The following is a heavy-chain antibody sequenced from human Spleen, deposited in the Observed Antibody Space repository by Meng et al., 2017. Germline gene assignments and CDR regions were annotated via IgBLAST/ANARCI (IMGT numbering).Heavy chain of an antibody. CDR3: ARIHGGATPGTKFYYGMDV. CDR1: GFTFRSYW. CDR2: IKQDGSEK. Sequence: GESLKISCTASGFTFRSYWMSWVRQAPGKGLEWVANIKQDGSEKSYVDSVKGRFTVSRDNAKNSLYLRMNRLRAEDTALYYCARIHGGATPGTKFYYGMDVWGQGTTVTVSS. J-gene: IGHJ6*02. V-gene: IGHV3-7*01. D-gene: IGHD1-26*01.